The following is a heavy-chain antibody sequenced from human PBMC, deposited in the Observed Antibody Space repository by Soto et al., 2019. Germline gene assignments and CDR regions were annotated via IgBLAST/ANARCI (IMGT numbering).Heavy chain of an antibody. CDR1: GFTFSGFP. Sequence: VQLLESGGGLVQPGGSLRLSCAASGFTFSGFPMNWVRQAPGKGLEWVSTISASTPNTYYADSVKGRFTISRDNSKSTLYLQMNSLRAEDTAIYYCARNWNLDHWGQGTLVT. D-gene: IGHD1-1*01. J-gene: IGHJ4*02. CDR3: ARNWNLDH. V-gene: IGHV3-23*01. CDR2: ISASTPNT.